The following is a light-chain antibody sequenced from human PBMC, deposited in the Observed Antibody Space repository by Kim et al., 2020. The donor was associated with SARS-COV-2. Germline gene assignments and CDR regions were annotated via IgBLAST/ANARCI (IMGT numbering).Light chain of an antibody. CDR1: NIGSKS. J-gene: IGLJ1*01. CDR2: YDS. CDR3: QVWDSSSDHPV. Sequence: SYELTQPPSVSVAPGKTARITCGGNNIGSKSVHWYQQKPGQAPVLVIYYDSDRLSGIPERFSGSNSGNTATLTISRVEAGDEADYYCQVWDSSSDHPVFGTGTKVTVL. V-gene: IGLV3-21*04.